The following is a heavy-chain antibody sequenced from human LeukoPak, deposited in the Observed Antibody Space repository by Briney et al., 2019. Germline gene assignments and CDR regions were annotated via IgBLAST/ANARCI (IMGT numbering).Heavy chain of an antibody. D-gene: IGHD1-1*01. CDR1: GFTFSNAW. CDR2: IKSKAHGGTT. J-gene: IGHJ4*02. Sequence: GGSLRLSCAASGFTFSNAWMTWVRQAPGKGLDWVGRIKSKAHGGTTDYAAPVKGRFTISRDDSKNTLYLQMNSLISEDTAVYYCTTGKYNWNDLAYWGQGTLVTVSS. V-gene: IGHV3-15*01. CDR3: TTGKYNWNDLAY.